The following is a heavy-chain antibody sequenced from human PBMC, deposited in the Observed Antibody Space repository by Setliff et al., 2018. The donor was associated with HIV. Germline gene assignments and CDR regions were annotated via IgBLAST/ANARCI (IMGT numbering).Heavy chain of an antibody. CDR2: IKEDGSEK. V-gene: IGHV3-7*01. CDR1: GFTFSNYW. Sequence: GGSLRLSCAASGFTFSNYWMGWVRQAPGKGLEWVANIKEDGSEKDYVDSVKGRFTISRDNAKNSLYLQMNSLRGEDTALYYCASGRQLVGNIDYWGQGTLVTVSS. CDR3: ASGRQLVGNIDY. D-gene: IGHD6-6*01. J-gene: IGHJ4*02.